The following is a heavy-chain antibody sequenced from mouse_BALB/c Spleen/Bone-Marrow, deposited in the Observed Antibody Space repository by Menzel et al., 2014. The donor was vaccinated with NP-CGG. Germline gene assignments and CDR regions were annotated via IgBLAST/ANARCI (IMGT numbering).Heavy chain of an antibody. CDR1: GFNTKDTY. CDR3: AGGWLPSYAMDY. CDR2: IDPANGNT. V-gene: IGHV14-3*02. D-gene: IGHD2-2*01. J-gene: IGHJ4*01. Sequence: EVKLVESGAELVKPGASVKLSCTASGFNTKDTYMHWVKQRPEQGLEWIGRIDPANGNTKYDPKFQGKATITADTSSNTAYLQLSSLTSEDTAVYYCAGGWLPSYAMDYWGQGTSVTVSS.